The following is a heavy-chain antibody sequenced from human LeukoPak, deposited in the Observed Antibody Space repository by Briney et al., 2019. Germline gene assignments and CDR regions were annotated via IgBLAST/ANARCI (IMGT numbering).Heavy chain of an antibody. CDR3: ARENDYGNNWFDP. D-gene: IGHD4-17*01. CDR2: INPSGYST. Sequence: ASVKVSCKASGYSFSRYYMHWVRQAPGQGLEWMGIINPSGYSTTYAQKFQGRVTKTRNTSTRTVYMELSSLRTDDTAVYYCARENDYGNNWFDPWGQGTLVTVSS. V-gene: IGHV1-46*01. CDR1: GYSFSRYY. J-gene: IGHJ5*02.